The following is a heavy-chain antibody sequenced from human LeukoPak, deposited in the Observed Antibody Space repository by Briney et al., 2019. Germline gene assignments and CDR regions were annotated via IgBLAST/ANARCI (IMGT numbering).Heavy chain of an antibody. CDR2: ISAYNGDT. CDR3: ARDKGRVVSAVGDF. J-gene: IGHJ4*02. D-gene: IGHD2-2*01. V-gene: IGHV1-18*01. Sequence: VSVKVSCKASGYTFTTYGIRWVRQTPGQGLGWMGWISAYNGDTNFAQKLQGRVTMTTDTSTSTAYLELRSLRSDDTAVYYCARDKGRVVSAVGDFWGQGTLVTVSS. CDR1: GYTFTTYG.